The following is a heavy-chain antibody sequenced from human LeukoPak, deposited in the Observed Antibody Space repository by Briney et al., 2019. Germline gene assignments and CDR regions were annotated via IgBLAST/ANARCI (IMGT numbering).Heavy chain of an antibody. CDR2: IYYSGSA. Sequence: KPSETLSLTCTVSGGSISGFYWGWIRQPPGKGLEWIGFIYYSGSANYNPSLKSRVTMSVDTSKNQFSLKLSSVTAADTAFYYCARDRDSSGWFDCWGQGTLVSVSS. CDR1: GGSISGFY. CDR3: ARDRDSSGWFDC. J-gene: IGHJ4*02. D-gene: IGHD6-19*01. V-gene: IGHV4-59*12.